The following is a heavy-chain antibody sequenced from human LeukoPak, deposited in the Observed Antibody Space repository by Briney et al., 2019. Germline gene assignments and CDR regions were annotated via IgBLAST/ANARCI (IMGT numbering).Heavy chain of an antibody. V-gene: IGHV1-2*06. CDR3: ARDGYGSYFDF. CDR1: GYTFTGYY. CDR2: INPNSGGT. D-gene: IGHD5-18*01. Sequence: ASVKVSXKASGYTFTGYYMHWMRQAPGQGLEWMGRINPNSGGTNYAQKFQGRVTMTRDTSISTAYMELSRLRSDDTAVYYCARDGYGSYFDFWGQGTLVTVSS. J-gene: IGHJ4*02.